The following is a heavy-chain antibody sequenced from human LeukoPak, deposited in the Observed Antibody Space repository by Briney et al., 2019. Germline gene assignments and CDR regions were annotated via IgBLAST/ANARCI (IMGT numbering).Heavy chain of an antibody. D-gene: IGHD6-19*01. V-gene: IGHV3-48*01. CDR2: ISGSSGII. J-gene: IGHJ4*02. CDR3: AKDNRRHYTSGPNPDSLH. Sequence: GGSLRLSCAASGFTFSSYATSWVRQAPGKGLEWVSYISGSSGIIDYADSVRGRFTISRDNAKNSLYLQMNSLRVEDTAFYYCAKDNRRHYTSGPNPDSLHWGQGALVTVSS. CDR1: GFTFSSYA.